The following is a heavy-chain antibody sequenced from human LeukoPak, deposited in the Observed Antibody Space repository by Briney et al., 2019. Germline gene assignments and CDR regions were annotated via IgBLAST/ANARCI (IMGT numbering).Heavy chain of an antibody. CDR2: ISGSGGST. Sequence: PGGSLRLSCAASGFTFSSYAMSWVRQAPGKGLEWVSAISGSGGSTYYADSVKGRFTISRDNSKNTLYLQMNSLRAEDTAVYYCALMGVRPDAFDIWGQGTMVTVSS. CDR1: GFTFSSYA. D-gene: IGHD1-26*01. V-gene: IGHV3-23*01. J-gene: IGHJ3*02. CDR3: ALMGVRPDAFDI.